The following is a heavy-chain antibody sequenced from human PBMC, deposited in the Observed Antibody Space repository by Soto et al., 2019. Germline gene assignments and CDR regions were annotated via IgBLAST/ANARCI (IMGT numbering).Heavy chain of an antibody. CDR3: VSHSGKIESSVGSRSFDY. CDR1: GYTFTNYW. Sequence: PGESLKISCDASGYTFTNYWIGWVRQMPGTGLEWMGIIYPRDSDTRYSPSFQDQVTMSVDKSIGTAYLQWSSLKASDTAMYYCVSHSGKIESSVGSRSFDYWGQGTLVPVSP. V-gene: IGHV5-51*01. CDR2: IYPRDSDT. J-gene: IGHJ4*02. D-gene: IGHD6-13*01.